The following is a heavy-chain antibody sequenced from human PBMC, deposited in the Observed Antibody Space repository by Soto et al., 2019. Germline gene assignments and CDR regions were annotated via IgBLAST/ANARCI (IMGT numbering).Heavy chain of an antibody. CDR3: ARRPLSYSSSWEFDY. CDR2: IYYSGST. Sequence: SETLSLTCTVSGGSISSSSYYWGWIRQPPGKGLEWIGSIYYSGSTYYNPSLKSRVTISVDTSKNQFSLKLSSVTAADTAVYYCARRPLSYSSSWEFDYRAQRTPVTVSS. V-gene: IGHV4-39*01. J-gene: IGHJ4*02. D-gene: IGHD6-13*01. CDR1: GGSISSSSYY.